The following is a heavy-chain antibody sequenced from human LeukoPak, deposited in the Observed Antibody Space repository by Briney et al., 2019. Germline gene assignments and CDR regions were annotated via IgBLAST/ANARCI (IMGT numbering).Heavy chain of an antibody. CDR2: INHSGST. J-gene: IGHJ4*02. V-gene: IGHV4-34*01. Sequence: SETLSLTCAVYGGSFSGYYWSWIRQPPGKGLEWIGEINHSGSTNYNLSLKSRVTISVDTSKNQFSLKLSSVTAADTAVYYCARSMAWYDSSGLDYWGQGTLVTVSS. CDR1: GGSFSGYY. CDR3: ARSMAWYDSSGLDY. D-gene: IGHD3-22*01.